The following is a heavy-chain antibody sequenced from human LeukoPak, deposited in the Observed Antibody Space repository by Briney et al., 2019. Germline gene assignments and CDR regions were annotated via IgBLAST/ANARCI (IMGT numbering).Heavy chain of an antibody. J-gene: IGHJ4*02. V-gene: IGHV4-61*02. CDR3: ARVREFGGSYFDY. Sequence: SETLSLTCTVSGGSISSSSYYWSWIRQPAGKGLEWIGRIYTSGSTNYNPSLKSRVTMSVDTSKNQFSLKLSSVTAADTAVYYCARVREFGGSYFDYWGQGTLVTVSS. D-gene: IGHD1-26*01. CDR1: GGSISSSSYY. CDR2: IYTSGST.